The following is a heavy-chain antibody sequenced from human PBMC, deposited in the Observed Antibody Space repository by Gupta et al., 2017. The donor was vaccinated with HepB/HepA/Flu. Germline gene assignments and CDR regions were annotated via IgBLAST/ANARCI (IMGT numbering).Heavy chain of an antibody. J-gene: IGHJ4*02. V-gene: IGHV3-30-3*01. D-gene: IGHD1-1*01. CDR3: AREAERRPSGTPFDY. CDR1: GFTFSSSA. CDR2: ISYDGSNK. Sequence: QVQLVESGGGVVQPGRSLRLSCAASGFTFSSSAMHWVRQAPGKGLEWVAVISYDGSNKYYADSVKGRFTISRDNSKNTLYLQMNSLRAEDTAVYYCAREAERRPSGTPFDYWGQGTLVTVSS.